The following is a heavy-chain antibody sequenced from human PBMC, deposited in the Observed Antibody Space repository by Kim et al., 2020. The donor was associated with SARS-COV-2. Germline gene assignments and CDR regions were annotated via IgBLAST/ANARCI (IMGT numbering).Heavy chain of an antibody. D-gene: IGHD2-21*01. V-gene: IGHV3-7*01. CDR1: GFTFSSYW. Sequence: GGSLRLSCAASGFTFSSYWMSWVRQAPGKGLEWVANIKQVGSEKYYVDSVKGRFTISRDNPKNSLYLQMNNLRADDTAVYFCARGLWCVEDYYFDYWGQGSVLTVS. CDR3: ARGLWCVEDYYFDY. CDR2: IKQVGSEK. J-gene: IGHJ4*02.